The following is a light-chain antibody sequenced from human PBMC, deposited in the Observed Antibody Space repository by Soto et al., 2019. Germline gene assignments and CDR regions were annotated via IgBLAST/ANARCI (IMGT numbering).Light chain of an antibody. V-gene: IGLV2-14*01. CDR3: SSYTTGSTLPWV. J-gene: IGLJ1*01. CDR2: GVN. CDR1: SNDIGTYEY. Sequence: QSVLTQPASVSGSPGQSITISCTGSSNDIGTYEYVSWHQHHPGRAPKLIIFGVNDRPSGISDRFSGSKSGNTASLTIFGLQLEDEPLYYCSSYTTGSTLPWVFGTGTKVTVL.